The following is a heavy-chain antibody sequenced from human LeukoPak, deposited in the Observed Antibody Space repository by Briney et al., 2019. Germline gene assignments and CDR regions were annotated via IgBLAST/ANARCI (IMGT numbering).Heavy chain of an antibody. CDR1: GFTFSNYW. Sequence: GGSLRLSCAASGFTFSNYWMSWVRQAPGKGLEWVANINRDGSEKQYVDSVKGRFAISRDNAENSLYLQMSSLKAEDTAVYYCGRFTRSGDSVYWGQGTLVTVS. D-gene: IGHD7-27*01. CDR3: GRFTRSGDSVY. CDR2: INRDGSEK. J-gene: IGHJ4*02. V-gene: IGHV3-7*04.